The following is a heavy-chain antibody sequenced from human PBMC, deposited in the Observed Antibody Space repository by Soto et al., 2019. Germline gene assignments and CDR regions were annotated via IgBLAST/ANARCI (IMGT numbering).Heavy chain of an antibody. Sequence: ASVKVSCKASGYTFTSYYMHWVRQAPGQGLEWMGIINPSGGSTSYAQKYQGRVTMTRDTSTSTVNMELSSLRSEDTAVYYCASDGNDYGDNNWFDPWGQGTLVTVSS. J-gene: IGHJ5*02. D-gene: IGHD4-17*01. CDR3: ASDGNDYGDNNWFDP. V-gene: IGHV1-46*03. CDR1: GYTFTSYY. CDR2: INPSGGST.